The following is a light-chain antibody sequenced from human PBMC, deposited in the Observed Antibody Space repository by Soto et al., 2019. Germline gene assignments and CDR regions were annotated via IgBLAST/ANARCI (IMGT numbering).Light chain of an antibody. CDR1: QSVSSSY. CDR2: GAS. CDR3: QQYGSSPWT. Sequence: EIVLTQSPGTLSLSPGERATLSCRASQSVSSSYLAWYQQKPGQAPRLLIYGASSRATGIPDRFSGSVSGTDLNLTISRLEPEDVAVYYCQQYGSSPWTFGQWTKVEIK. V-gene: IGKV3-20*01. J-gene: IGKJ1*01.